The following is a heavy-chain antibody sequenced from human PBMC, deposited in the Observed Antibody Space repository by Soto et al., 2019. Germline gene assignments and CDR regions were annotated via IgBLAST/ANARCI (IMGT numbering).Heavy chain of an antibody. CDR2: LLRCGSSA. CDR3: AKDAISGDGIWLMDS. J-gene: IGHJ5*02. Sequence: GGSLRLSCAASGFTFRNYAMTWARQAPGKGLEWVSSLLRCGSSAYYADSVRGRFTISSDTSANSLYLQMDNLRAEDTAIYYCAKDAISGDGIWLMDSWGQGTVVTVSS. D-gene: IGHD4-17*01. CDR1: GFTFRNYA. V-gene: IGHV3-23*01.